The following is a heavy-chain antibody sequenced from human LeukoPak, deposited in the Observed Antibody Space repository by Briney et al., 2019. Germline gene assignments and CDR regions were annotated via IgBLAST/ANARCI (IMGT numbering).Heavy chain of an antibody. V-gene: IGHV3-23*01. J-gene: IGHJ4*02. Sequence: GGSLRLSCAASGFTFSSYGMHWVRQAPGKGLEWVSAISGSGGNTYYADSVKGRITISRDNSKNTLYLQVNSLRAEDTAVYYCAKTGYSSTWYGGGQDYWGQGTLVTVSS. D-gene: IGHD6-13*01. CDR3: AKTGYSSTWYGGGQDY. CDR2: ISGSGGNT. CDR1: GFTFSSYG.